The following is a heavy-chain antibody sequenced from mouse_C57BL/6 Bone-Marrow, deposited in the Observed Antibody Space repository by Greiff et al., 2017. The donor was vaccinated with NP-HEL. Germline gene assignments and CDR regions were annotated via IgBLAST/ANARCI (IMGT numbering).Heavy chain of an antibody. Sequence: KLMESEGGLVQPGSSMKLSCTASGFTFSDYYMAWVRQVPEKGLEWVANINYDGSSTYYLDSLKSRFIISRDNAKNILYLQMRSLKSEDTATYYCAREGGLRRRTYAMDYWGQGTSVTVSS. CDR3: AREGGLRRRTYAMDY. D-gene: IGHD2-4*01. V-gene: IGHV5-16*01. CDR2: INYDGSST. CDR1: GFTFSDYY. J-gene: IGHJ4*01.